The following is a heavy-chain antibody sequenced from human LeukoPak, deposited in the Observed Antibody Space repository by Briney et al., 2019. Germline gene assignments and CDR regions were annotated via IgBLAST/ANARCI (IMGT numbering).Heavy chain of an antibody. V-gene: IGHV3-74*01. J-gene: IGHJ3*02. CDR3: ARDFLDAFDI. CDR2: INSDGSST. CDR1: GFTFSSYA. Sequence: PGGSLRLSCAASGFTFSSYAMSWVRQAPGKGLEWVSRINSDGSSTSYADSVKGRFTISRDNAKNTLYLQMNSLGAEDTAVYYCARDFLDAFDIWGQGTMVTVSS.